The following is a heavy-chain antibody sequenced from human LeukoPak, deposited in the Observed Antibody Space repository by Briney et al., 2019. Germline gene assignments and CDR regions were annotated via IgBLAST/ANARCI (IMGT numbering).Heavy chain of an antibody. D-gene: IGHD5-18*01. CDR2: IYYTGST. CDR3: ARGYSNGDLLDY. Sequence: PSETLSLTCSVSGGSVSSVIYYWSWIRQPPGKGLEWVGYIYYTGSTNNPSLKSRVTISVDTSQNQFSLRLSSVTAADTAVYYCARGYSNGDLLDYWGQGTLVTVSS. J-gene: IGHJ4*02. V-gene: IGHV4-61*01. CDR1: GGSVSSVIYY.